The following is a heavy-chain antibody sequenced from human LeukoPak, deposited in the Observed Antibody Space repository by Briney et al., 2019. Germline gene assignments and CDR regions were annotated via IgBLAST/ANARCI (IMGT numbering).Heavy chain of an antibody. D-gene: IGHD3-3*01. CDR2: FSGNGGST. CDR3: AKDLPRDFWSGLIYYFDY. Sequence: GGSLRLSFAAPGFPFSTSALSWVRQAPGKGLEWVSAFSGNGGSTYYADSVKGRFTISRVNSKNTLYLRMNSLRAEDTAVYYCAKDLPRDFWSGLIYYFDYWGQGTLVTVSS. CDR1: GFPFSTSA. V-gene: IGHV3-23*01. J-gene: IGHJ4*02.